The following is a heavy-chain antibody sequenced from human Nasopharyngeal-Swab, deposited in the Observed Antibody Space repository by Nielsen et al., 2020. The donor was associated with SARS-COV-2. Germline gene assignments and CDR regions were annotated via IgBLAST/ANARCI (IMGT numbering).Heavy chain of an antibody. D-gene: IGHD3-10*01. CDR3: ATPGPYGSGSYYNPLDYYYYGMDV. J-gene: IGHJ6*02. Sequence: SVKVSCKASGGTFSSYAISWVRQAPGQGLEWMGGIIPIFGTANYAQKFQGRVTMTEDTSTDTAYMELSSLRSEDTAVYYCATPGPYGSGSYYNPLDYYYYGMDVWGQGTTVTVSS. CDR2: IIPIFGTA. V-gene: IGHV1-69*06. CDR1: GGTFSSYA.